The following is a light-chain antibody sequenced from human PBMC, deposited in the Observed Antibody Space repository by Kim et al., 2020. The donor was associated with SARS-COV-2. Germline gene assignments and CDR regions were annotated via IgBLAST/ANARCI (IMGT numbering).Light chain of an antibody. CDR1: NIGTKK. CDR3: QVWDSTTASWV. J-gene: IGLJ3*02. V-gene: IGLV3-9*01. Sequence: ALGQTATMTCGAKNIGTKKVHWYQQRPGQAPLLVIFRDSHRPSGISEQFSGSNSGNTASLTISRAQAENEADFYCQVWDSTTASWVFGGGTQLTVL. CDR2: RDS.